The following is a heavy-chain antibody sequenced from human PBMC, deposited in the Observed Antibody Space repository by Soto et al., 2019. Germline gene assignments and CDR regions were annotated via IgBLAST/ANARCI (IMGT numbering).Heavy chain of an antibody. J-gene: IGHJ6*03. Sequence: ASVKVSCKASGYTFTGYYMHWVRQAPGQGLEWMGWINPNSGGTNYAQKVRGWVTITRDTSISTAYMELSRLRSDDTAVYYCAREGGDSGYDSIVLNDYYYMDVWGKGTTVTVSS. V-gene: IGHV1-2*04. CDR2: INPNSGGT. CDR1: GYTFTGYY. CDR3: AREGGDSGYDSIVLNDYYYMDV. D-gene: IGHD5-12*01.